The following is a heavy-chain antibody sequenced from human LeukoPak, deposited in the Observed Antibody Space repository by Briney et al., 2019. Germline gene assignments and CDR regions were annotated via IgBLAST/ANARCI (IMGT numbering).Heavy chain of an antibody. D-gene: IGHD6-13*01. Sequence: FXSYWMSWVRQAPGKGLEWVANIKQDGSEKYYVDSVKGRFTISRDNAKNSLYLQMNSLRAEDTAVYYCARDSSSWYDAFDIWGQGTMVTVSS. CDR1: FXSYW. J-gene: IGHJ3*02. V-gene: IGHV3-7*01. CDR3: ARDSSSWYDAFDI. CDR2: IKQDGSEK.